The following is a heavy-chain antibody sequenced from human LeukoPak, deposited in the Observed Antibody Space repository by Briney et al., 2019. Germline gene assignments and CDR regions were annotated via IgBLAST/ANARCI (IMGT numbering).Heavy chain of an antibody. CDR1: GFTFSSYA. CDR3: AKDITPTTVTPRYFDY. J-gene: IGHJ4*02. V-gene: IGHV3-23*01. Sequence: PGGSLRLSCAASGFTFSSYAMSWVRQAPGKGLEWVSAISGSGGSTYYADSVKGRFTISRDNSKNTLYLQMNSLRAEDTAVYYCAKDITPTTVTPRYFDYWGQGTLVTVSS. CDR2: ISGSGGST. D-gene: IGHD4-17*01.